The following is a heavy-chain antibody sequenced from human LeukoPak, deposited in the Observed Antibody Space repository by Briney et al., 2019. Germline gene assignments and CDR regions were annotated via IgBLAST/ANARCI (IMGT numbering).Heavy chain of an antibody. CDR2: IYYSGST. Sequence: SQTLSLTCSVSGGSISSGGYYWSWIRQHPGKGLEWIGYIYYSGSTYYNPSLESRVTISVDTSKNQFSLKLSSVTAADTAVYYCARVKYSSGWYYFDYWGQGTLVTVSS. CDR3: ARVKYSSGWYYFDY. CDR1: GGSISSGGYY. V-gene: IGHV4-31*03. D-gene: IGHD6-13*01. J-gene: IGHJ4*02.